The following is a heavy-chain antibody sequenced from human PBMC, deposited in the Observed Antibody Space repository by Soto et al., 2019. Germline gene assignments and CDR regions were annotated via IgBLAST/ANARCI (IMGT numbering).Heavy chain of an antibody. CDR1: GDTFNFYS. J-gene: IGHJ4*02. Sequence: QVQLVQSGAEVNRPGSSVKVSCKASGDTFNFYSINWVRQAPGLGLEWMGRVNTIVSMSNYAQKFEGRVTTTPDKSTSTACMRPSSLSSEDTAIYYCASSYGSGYRAFDYWGQGALVTVSS. CDR3: ASSYGSGYRAFDY. V-gene: IGHV1-69*02. CDR2: VNTIVSMS. D-gene: IGHD3-10*01.